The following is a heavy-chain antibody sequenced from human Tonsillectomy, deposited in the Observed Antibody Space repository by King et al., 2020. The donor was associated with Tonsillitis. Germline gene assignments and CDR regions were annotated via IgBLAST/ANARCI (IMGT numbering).Heavy chain of an antibody. CDR1: GGSFSGYF. J-gene: IGHJ2*01. D-gene: IGHD4-17*01. Sequence: QVQLQQWGAGLLKPSETLSLTCAVHGGSFSGYFWTWIRQPPGKGLEWIGEINHGGTTTNNPSFKSRVTISVGTSTNQFSLRLSSVTAADTAVYYCARGLIADYGEPGDFDLWGRGTLAT. CDR3: ARGLIADYGEPGDFDL. CDR2: INHGGTT. V-gene: IGHV4-34*01.